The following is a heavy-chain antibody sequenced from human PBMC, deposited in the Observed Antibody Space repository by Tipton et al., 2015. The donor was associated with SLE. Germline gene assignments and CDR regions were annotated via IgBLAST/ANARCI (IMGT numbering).Heavy chain of an antibody. J-gene: IGHJ3*02. CDR1: GDSIRSYS. CDR2: IYTSGAT. V-gene: IGHV4-4*07. Sequence: TLSLTCTVSGDSIRSYSWNWIRQPAGKGLEWIGRIYTSGATDDNPSLKSRVTMSVDMSKNQIFLKMTSVTAADSAVYFCARVWLNNAFDIWGQGTRVTVSS. D-gene: IGHD2/OR15-2a*01. CDR3: ARVWLNNAFDI.